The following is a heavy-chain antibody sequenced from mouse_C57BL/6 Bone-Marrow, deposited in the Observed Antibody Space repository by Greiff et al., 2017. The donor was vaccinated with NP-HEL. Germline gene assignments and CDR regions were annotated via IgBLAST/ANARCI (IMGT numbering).Heavy chain of an antibody. J-gene: IGHJ2*01. CDR2: ISSGSSTI. CDR1: GFTFSDYG. D-gene: IGHD3-3*01. CDR3: ARRGGTVGFDY. Sequence: EVKLMESGGGLVKPGGSLKLSCAASGFTFSDYGMHWVRQAPEKGLEWVAYISSGSSTIYYADTVKGRFTISRDNAKNTLFLQMTSLRSEETAMYYCARRGGTVGFDYWGQGTTLTVSS. V-gene: IGHV5-17*01.